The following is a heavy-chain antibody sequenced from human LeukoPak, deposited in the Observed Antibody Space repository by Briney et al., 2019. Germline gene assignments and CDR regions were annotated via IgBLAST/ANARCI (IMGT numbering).Heavy chain of an antibody. CDR2: ISGSGGST. J-gene: IGHJ4*02. CDR1: GFTFSSYA. CDR3: AKDSYYDSSGYFNY. V-gene: IGHV3-23*01. Sequence: GGSLRLSCAASGFTFSSYATSWVRQAPGKGLEWVSAISGSGGSTYYADSVKGRFTISRDNSKNTLYLQMNSLRAEYTAVYYCAKDSYYDSSGYFNYWGQGTLVTVSS. D-gene: IGHD3-22*01.